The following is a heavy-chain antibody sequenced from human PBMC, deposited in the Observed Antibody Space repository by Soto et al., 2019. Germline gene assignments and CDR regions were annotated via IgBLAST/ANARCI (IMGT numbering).Heavy chain of an antibody. CDR1: GCTFSNYA. J-gene: IGHJ4*02. CDR2: IRETGNT. CDR3: AKQQMGVIRALDY. D-gene: IGHD1-26*01. Sequence: EVQILQSGGGLEQPGRSLRLSCAASGCTFSNYAMSWIRQAPGKGLEWVSTIRETGNTYYADSVRGRFATSRDNSENTLYLQMSSLRAEDTAVYYCAKQQMGVIRALDYWGQGTLVTVSS. V-gene: IGHV3-23*01.